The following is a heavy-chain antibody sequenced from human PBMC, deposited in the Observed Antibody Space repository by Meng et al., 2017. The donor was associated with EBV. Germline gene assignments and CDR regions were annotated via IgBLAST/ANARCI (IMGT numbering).Heavy chain of an antibody. J-gene: IGHJ4*02. CDR2: LIPMSGAP. CDR3: ASESGRGFTPDY. V-gene: IGHV1-69*01. D-gene: IGHD3-10*01. Sequence: QGQVPEAGAWWKKPWAPVSVSCRTSGGTFISDAVVWVLQAPGQGLGWMGGLIPMSGAPHYAQKFQDRVTIIADESTSTHSMELNNLRFEDTAMYYCASESGRGFTPDYWGQGTLVTVSS. CDR1: GGTFISDA.